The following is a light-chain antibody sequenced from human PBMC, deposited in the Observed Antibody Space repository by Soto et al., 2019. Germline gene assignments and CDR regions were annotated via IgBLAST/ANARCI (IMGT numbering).Light chain of an antibody. Sequence: QSALTQPASVSGSPGQLITISCTGTSSDVGGYNYVSWYQQHPGKAPKLMIYDVSNRPSGVSNRFSGSKSGNTASLTISGLQAEDEADYYCSSYTSSSTLLFGTGTKLTVL. V-gene: IGLV2-14*01. J-gene: IGLJ1*01. CDR2: DVS. CDR1: SSDVGGYNY. CDR3: SSYTSSSTLL.